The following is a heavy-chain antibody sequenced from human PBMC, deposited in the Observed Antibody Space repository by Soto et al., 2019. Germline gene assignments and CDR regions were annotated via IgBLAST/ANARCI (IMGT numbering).Heavy chain of an antibody. CDR2: ISDDGNNK. J-gene: IGHJ4*02. V-gene: IGHV3-30*18. D-gene: IGHD4-17*01. CDR1: GFTFSNYG. Sequence: QVQLVESGGGVVQPGMSLRLSCAASGFTFSNYGMHWVRQAPGKGLEWVAVISDDGNNKYYADSAKGRFTISRDNSKDTMYVQMNSLRPDDTAVYYCAKGIIDGVNSFDHWGQGTLVTVPS. CDR3: AKGIIDGVNSFDH.